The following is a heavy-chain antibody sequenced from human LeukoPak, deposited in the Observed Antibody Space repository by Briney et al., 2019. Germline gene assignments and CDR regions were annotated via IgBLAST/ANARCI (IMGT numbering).Heavy chain of an antibody. CDR1: GGTFSSYA. V-gene: IGHV1-69*13. D-gene: IGHD2-2*01. CDR3: ARERKWDIVVVPAAMSDYYGMDV. CDR2: IIPIFGTA. J-gene: IGHJ6*02. Sequence: ASVKVSCKASGGTFSSYAISWVRQAPGQGLEWMGGIIPIFGTANYAQKFQGRVTITADESTNTAYMELSRLRSDDTAVYYCARERKWDIVVVPAAMSDYYGMDVWGQGTTVTVSS.